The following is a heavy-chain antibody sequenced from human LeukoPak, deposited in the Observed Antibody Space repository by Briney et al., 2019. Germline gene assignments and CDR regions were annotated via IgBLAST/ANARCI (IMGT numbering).Heavy chain of an antibody. CDR3: ARGFAPAYNFGVFDY. CDR2: ISAYNGNT. D-gene: IGHD5-24*01. Sequence: ASVKVSCKASGYTFTSYGISWVRQAPGQGLEWMGWISAYNGNTNYAQKLQGRVTMTTDTSTSTAYMELRSLRSDDTAVYYCARGFAPAYNFGVFDYWGQGTLVTVSS. CDR1: GYTFTSYG. J-gene: IGHJ4*02. V-gene: IGHV1-18*01.